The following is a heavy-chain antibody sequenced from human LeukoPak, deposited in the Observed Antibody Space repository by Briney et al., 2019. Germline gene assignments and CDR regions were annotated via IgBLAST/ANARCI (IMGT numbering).Heavy chain of an antibody. Sequence: ASVKVSCKASGYTFTGYYMHWVRQAPGQGLEWMGWINPNSGGTNYAQKFQGRVTMSSDTSISTAYMELSRLISDDTALYYCARASPVWGTSFDYWGQGTLVTVSS. CDR3: ARASPVWGTSFDY. D-gene: IGHD3-16*01. CDR1: GYTFTGYY. V-gene: IGHV1-2*02. J-gene: IGHJ4*02. CDR2: INPNSGGT.